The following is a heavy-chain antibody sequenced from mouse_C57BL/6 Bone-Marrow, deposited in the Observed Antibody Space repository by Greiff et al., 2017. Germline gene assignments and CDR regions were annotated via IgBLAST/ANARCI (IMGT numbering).Heavy chain of an antibody. V-gene: IGHV1-42*01. D-gene: IGHD2-1*01. Sequence: EVQLQESGPELVKPGASVKISCKASGYSFTGYYMNWVKQSPEKSLEWIGEINPSTGGTTSNQKFKAKATLTVDKSSSTAYMQLKSLTSEDSAVYFCASCNYGFAYWGQGTLVTVSA. CDR1: GYSFTGYY. CDR2: INPSTGGT. J-gene: IGHJ3*01. CDR3: ASCNYGFAY.